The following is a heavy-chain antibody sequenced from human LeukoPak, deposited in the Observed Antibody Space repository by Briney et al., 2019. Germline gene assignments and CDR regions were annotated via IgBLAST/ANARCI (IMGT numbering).Heavy chain of an antibody. Sequence: ASVKVSCKASGYTFNSYAINWVRQAPGQGLEWMGWISTHTGYTNYAQKLQGRVTMTTDTSTSTAYMELRSLRSDDTAVYYCARDLRRLVGATTKNWFDPWSQGTLVTVSS. D-gene: IGHD1-26*01. CDR1: GYTFNSYA. CDR2: ISTHTGYT. CDR3: ARDLRRLVGATTKNWFDP. V-gene: IGHV1-18*01. J-gene: IGHJ5*02.